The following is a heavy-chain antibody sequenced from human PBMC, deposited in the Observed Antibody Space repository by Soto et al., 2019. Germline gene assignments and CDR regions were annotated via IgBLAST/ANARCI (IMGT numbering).Heavy chain of an antibody. V-gene: IGHV3-23*01. CDR3: AKKATIQPAVGATLSWFDY. D-gene: IGHD1-26*01. Sequence: PGGSLRLSCAASGFTFSSYAMSWVRQAPGKGLEWVSAVSGSGGSTYYADSVKGRFTISRDNSKNTLYLQMNSLRAEDTAVYYCAKKATIQPAVGATLSWFDYWGQGTLVTVSS. CDR1: GFTFSSYA. CDR2: VSGSGGST. J-gene: IGHJ4*02.